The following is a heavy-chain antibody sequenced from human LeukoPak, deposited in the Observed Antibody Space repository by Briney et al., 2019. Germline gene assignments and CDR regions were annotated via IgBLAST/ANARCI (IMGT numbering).Heavy chain of an antibody. Sequence: PGRSLRLSCAASGFTFSNYAMHWVRQAPGKGLEWEAVVSYEGSNKYYADSVKGRLTISRDNSKNTLYLQMNSLRPEDAAIYYCATIGDRRTGELYRIDYWGQGTLVTVSS. V-gene: IGHV3-30-3*01. CDR2: VSYEGSNK. CDR3: ATIGDRRTGELYRIDY. CDR1: GFTFSNYA. J-gene: IGHJ4*02. D-gene: IGHD7-27*01.